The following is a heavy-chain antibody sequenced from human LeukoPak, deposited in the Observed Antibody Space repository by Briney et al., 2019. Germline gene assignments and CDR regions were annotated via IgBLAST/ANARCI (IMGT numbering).Heavy chain of an antibody. CDR2: ISWDGGST. Sequence: GGSLRLSCAASGFTFDDYTMHWVRQAPGKGLEWVSLISWDGGSTYYADSVKGRFTISRDNSKNSLYLQMNSLRTEDTALYYCAKDDGGSYSCLGYWGQGTLVTVSS. D-gene: IGHD1-26*01. J-gene: IGHJ4*02. CDR1: GFTFDDYT. V-gene: IGHV3-43*01. CDR3: AKDDGGSYSCLGY.